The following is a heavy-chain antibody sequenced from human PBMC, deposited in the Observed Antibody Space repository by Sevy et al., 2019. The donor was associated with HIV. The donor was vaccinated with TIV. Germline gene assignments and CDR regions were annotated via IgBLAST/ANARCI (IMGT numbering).Heavy chain of an antibody. Sequence: ASVKVSCKASGCTFIRYGISWVRQAPGQGLEWMGWISGSNGDTNYALKVQGRVIMTTDTSTSTAYMELRSLRSDDTAVYYCARDRNNYDSTGYPKGMDVWGQGTTVTVSS. CDR1: GCTFIRYG. CDR2: ISGSNGDT. CDR3: ARDRNNYDSTGYPKGMDV. V-gene: IGHV1-18*01. D-gene: IGHD3-22*01. J-gene: IGHJ6*02.